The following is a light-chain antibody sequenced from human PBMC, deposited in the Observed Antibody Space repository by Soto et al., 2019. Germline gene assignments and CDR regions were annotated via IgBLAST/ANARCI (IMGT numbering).Light chain of an antibody. Sequence: DIQMTQSPSSLSASVGDRVTITCRASQDINKYVTWFQQKPGKAHKSLIYAASSLQSGVPSKFSGSGSGTDFTLTSSRLQPEDFETYYCQQYFAYPLTFGGGTKVEIK. CDR2: AAS. J-gene: IGKJ4*01. CDR3: QQYFAYPLT. CDR1: QDINKY. V-gene: IGKV1-16*02.